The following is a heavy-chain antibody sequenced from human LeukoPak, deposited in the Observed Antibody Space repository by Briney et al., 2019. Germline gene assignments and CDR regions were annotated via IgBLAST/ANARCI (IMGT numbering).Heavy chain of an antibody. CDR1: GFTFSSYS. CDR2: ISSSSSYI. J-gene: IGHJ5*02. D-gene: IGHD3-22*01. V-gene: IGHV3-21*01. Sequence: TGGSLRLSCAASGFTFSSYSMNWVRQAQGKGLEWVSSISSSSSYIYYADSVKGRFTISRDNAKNSLYLQMNSLRAEDTAVYYCAGRNEYYYDSSGYTLTNWFDPWGQGTLVTVSS. CDR3: AGRNEYYYDSSGYTLTNWFDP.